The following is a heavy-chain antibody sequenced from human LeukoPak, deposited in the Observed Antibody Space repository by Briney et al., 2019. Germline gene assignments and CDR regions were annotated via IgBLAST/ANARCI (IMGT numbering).Heavy chain of an antibody. D-gene: IGHD2-8*01. V-gene: IGHV3-15*01. Sequence: GGSLRLSCGASVFTFSNAWVSWLRQAPGKGLEWVGRIKSKTDGGTTDYAAPVKGRFTISRDDSKNMLYMQMNSLKTEDTAVYDFNPDLMGGYWTNRVCYFLLYDYWGQGTLVTVSS. J-gene: IGHJ4*02. CDR1: VFTFSNAW. CDR2: IKSKTDGGTT. CDR3: NPDLMGGYWTNRVCYFLLYDY.